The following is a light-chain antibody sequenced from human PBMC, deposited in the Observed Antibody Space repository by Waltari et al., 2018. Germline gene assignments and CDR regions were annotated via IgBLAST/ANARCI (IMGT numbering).Light chain of an antibody. CDR2: DVS. Sequence: QSALTQPASVSGSPGQSITISCTGTSRDVGAYPYISWYQQHTGKVPKVMIFDVSNRPSGVSNRFSGSKSGNTASLTISGLQAEDEADYYCASYTSRNTLVFGSGTKVTIL. V-gene: IGLV2-14*03. J-gene: IGLJ1*01. CDR3: ASYTSRNTLV. CDR1: SRDVGAYPY.